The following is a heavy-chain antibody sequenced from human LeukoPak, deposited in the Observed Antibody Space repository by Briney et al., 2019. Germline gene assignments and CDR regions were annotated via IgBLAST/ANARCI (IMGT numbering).Heavy chain of an antibody. Sequence: LSLTCTVSGGSISSYYWSWVRQAPGKGLEWVGFIRSKAYGGTTEYAASVKGRFTISRDDSKSIAYLQMNSLKTEDTAVYYCTRLLEYCSSTSCYTDDYWGQGTLVTVSS. CDR1: GGSISSYY. CDR3: TRLLEYCSSTSCYTDDY. CDR2: IRSKAYGGTT. J-gene: IGHJ4*02. V-gene: IGHV3-49*04. D-gene: IGHD2-2*02.